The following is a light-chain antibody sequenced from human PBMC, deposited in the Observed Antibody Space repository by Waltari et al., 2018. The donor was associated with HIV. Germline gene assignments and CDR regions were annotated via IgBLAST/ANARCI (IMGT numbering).Light chain of an antibody. CDR1: SSNIGSNY. V-gene: IGLV1-47*01. J-gene: IGLJ3*02. CDR2: RSN. CDR3: ATWDDSLSGPV. Sequence: QSVLTQPPSASGTPGQRVAISCSGSSSNIGSNYVYWYQQLPGTAPKVLIYRSNQRPSGVPDRFSGSKSGTSASLAISALRSEDEADYYCATWDDSLSGPVFGG.